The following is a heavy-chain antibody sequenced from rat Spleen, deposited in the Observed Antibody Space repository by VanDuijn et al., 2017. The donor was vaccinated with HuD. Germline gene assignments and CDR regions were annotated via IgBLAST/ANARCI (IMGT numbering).Heavy chain of an antibody. CDR3: AWGGDVYYGFDH. CDR1: GFTFSTAW. D-gene: IGHD1-6*01. J-gene: IGHJ2*01. CDR2: IKAKPNNYAT. Sequence: EVQVLESGGGLVQPGSSLKLSCATSGFTFSTAWMYWYRQFPEKRLEWVARIKAKPNNYATDYTESVKGRFTISRDDSKSSIYLQMNNLKEEDTAIYYCAWGGDVYYGFDHWGQGVMVTVSS. V-gene: IGHV6-6*01.